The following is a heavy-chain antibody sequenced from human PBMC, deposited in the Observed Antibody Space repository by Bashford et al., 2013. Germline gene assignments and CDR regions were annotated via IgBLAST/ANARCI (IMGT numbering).Heavy chain of an antibody. J-gene: IGHJ4*02. Sequence: SETLSLTCTVSGGSISGYYWGWIRQPPGKGLEWIGSIYYSGSTYYNPSLKSRVTISVDTSKNQISLKLSSLTAADTAVYYCARGTVSWELSHWGQGTLVTVSS. D-gene: IGHD1-26*01. V-gene: IGHV4-39*07. CDR2: IYYSGST. CDR1: GGSISGYY. CDR3: ARGTVSWELSH.